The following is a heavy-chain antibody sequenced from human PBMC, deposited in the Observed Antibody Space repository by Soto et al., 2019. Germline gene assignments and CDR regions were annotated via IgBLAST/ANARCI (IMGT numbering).Heavy chain of an antibody. Sequence: PSETLSLTCAVYGGSFSGYYWSWIRQPPGKGLEWIGEINHSGSTNYNPSLKSRVTISVDTSKNQFSLKLSSVTAADTAVYYCARGFRSLLWAYYFDYWGQGTLVTVSS. J-gene: IGHJ4*02. V-gene: IGHV4-34*01. CDR2: INHSGST. CDR3: ARGFRSLLWAYYFDY. D-gene: IGHD3-10*01. CDR1: GGSFSGYY.